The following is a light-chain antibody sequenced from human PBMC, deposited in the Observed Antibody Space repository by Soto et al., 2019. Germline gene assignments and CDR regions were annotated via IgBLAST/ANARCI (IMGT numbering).Light chain of an antibody. CDR1: NSNIGSHT. J-gene: IGLJ3*02. CDR3: AAWDDSPKGWV. CDR2: NNS. Sequence: QSVVTQPPSASGTPGQRVIISCSGSNSNIGSHTVNWYQHLPGTAPKLLIYNNSERPSGVPDRFSGSKSGTSASLAISGLQSEDEADYYCAAWDDSPKGWVFGGGTKLTVL. V-gene: IGLV1-44*01.